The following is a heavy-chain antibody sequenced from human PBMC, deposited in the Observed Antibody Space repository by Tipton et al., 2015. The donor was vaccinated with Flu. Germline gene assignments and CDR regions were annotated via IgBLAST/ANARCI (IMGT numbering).Heavy chain of an antibody. J-gene: IGHJ5*02. D-gene: IGHD3-3*01. CDR2: IRYDGSNK. V-gene: IGHV3-30*02. CDR1: GFTFSDYG. CDR3: AKDWGHRHFGDTWFDP. Sequence: SLRLSCAASGFTFSDYGMNWVRQAPGKGLEWVTFIRYDGSNKYYADFVKGRFTISRDNSKNTLYLQMNSLRPEDPAVYHCAKDWGHRHFGDTWFDPGGQGLRVTISS.